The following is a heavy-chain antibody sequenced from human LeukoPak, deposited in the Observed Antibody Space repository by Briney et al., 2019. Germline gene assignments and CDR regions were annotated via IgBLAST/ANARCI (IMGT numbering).Heavy chain of an antibody. CDR1: GGSISNYY. J-gene: IGHJ6*02. V-gene: IGHV4-59*01. D-gene: IGHD1-26*01. CDR2: IYYNGNT. Sequence: SETLSLTCTVSGGSISNYYWNWIRRPPGKGLEWIGYIYYNGNTNYSPSLKSRVTMSVDTSKNLFSLKVSSVTAADTAVYYCARGRSNYYGMDVWGQGTTVTVSS. CDR3: ARGRSNYYGMDV.